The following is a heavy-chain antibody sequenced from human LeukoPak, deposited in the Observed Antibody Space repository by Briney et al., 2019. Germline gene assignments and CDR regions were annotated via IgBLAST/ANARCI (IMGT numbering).Heavy chain of an antibody. D-gene: IGHD4-17*01. CDR2: ISGSGGST. CDR3: AKEKLARGYGDYHDY. CDR1: GFTFSSYA. J-gene: IGHJ4*02. V-gene: IGHV3-23*01. Sequence: GGSPRLSCAASGFTFSSYAMSWVRQAPGKGLEWVSAISGSGGSTYYADSVKGRFTISRDNSKNTLYLQMNSLRAEDTAVYYCAKEKLARGYGDYHDYWGQGTLVTVSS.